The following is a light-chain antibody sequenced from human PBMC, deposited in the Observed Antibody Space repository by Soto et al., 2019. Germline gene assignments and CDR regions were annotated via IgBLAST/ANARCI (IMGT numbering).Light chain of an antibody. CDR3: QKYENYWT. CDR1: QTISSW. CDR2: DAS. J-gene: IGKJ1*01. Sequence: DIQMTQSPFTLSASVGDRVTITCRASQTISSWLAWYQQIPGKAPKLLIYDASNLESGVPSRFSGSGSGTECTLTIGSMQPEDFAVDYCQKYENYWTVGTGTKV. V-gene: IGKV1-5*01.